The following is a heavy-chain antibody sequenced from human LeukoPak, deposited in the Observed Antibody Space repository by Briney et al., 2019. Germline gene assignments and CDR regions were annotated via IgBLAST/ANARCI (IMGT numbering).Heavy chain of an antibody. V-gene: IGHV3-11*04. J-gene: IGHJ4*02. Sequence: GGSLRLSCAASGFTFSDYYMSWIRQAPGKGLELVSYISSSGSTIYYADSVKGRFTISRDNAKNSLYLQMNSLRAEDTAVYYCARGRHGYNHPRYFDYWGQGTLVTVSS. CDR3: ARGRHGYNHPRYFDY. CDR2: ISSSGSTI. CDR1: GFTFSDYY. D-gene: IGHD5-24*01.